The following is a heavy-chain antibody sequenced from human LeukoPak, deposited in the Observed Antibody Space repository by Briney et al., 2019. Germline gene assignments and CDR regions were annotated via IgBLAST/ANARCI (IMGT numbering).Heavy chain of an antibody. Sequence: PSETLSLTCTVSGGSISSYYWSWIRQPPGKGLEWIGYIYYSGSTNYNPSLKSRVTISVDTSKNQSSLKLSSVTAADTAVYYCARGGTPRGYGYGINFDYWGQGALVTVSS. J-gene: IGHJ4*02. V-gene: IGHV4-59*01. CDR1: GGSISSYY. D-gene: IGHD5-18*01. CDR3: ARGGTPRGYGYGINFDY. CDR2: IYYSGST.